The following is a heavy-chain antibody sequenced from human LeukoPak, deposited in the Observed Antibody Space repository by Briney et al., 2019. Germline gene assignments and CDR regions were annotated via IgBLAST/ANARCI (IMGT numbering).Heavy chain of an antibody. CDR1: GGSISSYY. Sequence: SETLSLTCTVSGGSISSYYWSWIRQPPGKGLEWIGYIYYSGSTNYNPSLKSRVTISVDTSKNQLSLKLSSVTAADTAVYYCARKSGLGYCSGGSCPLGGHWFDPWGQGTLVTVSS. J-gene: IGHJ5*02. CDR2: IYYSGST. V-gene: IGHV4-59*01. CDR3: ARKSGLGYCSGGSCPLGGHWFDP. D-gene: IGHD2-15*01.